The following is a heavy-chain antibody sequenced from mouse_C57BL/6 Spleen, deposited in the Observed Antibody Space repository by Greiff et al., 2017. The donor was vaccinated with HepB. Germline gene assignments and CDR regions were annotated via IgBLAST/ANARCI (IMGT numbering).Heavy chain of an antibody. D-gene: IGHD2-4*01. CDR1: GFSLTSYG. V-gene: IGHV2-2*01. J-gene: IGHJ2*01. Sequence: VMLVESGPGLVQPSQSLSITCTVSGFSLTSYGVHWVRQSPGKGLEWLGVIWSGGSTDYNAAFISRLSISKDNSKSQVFFKMNSLQADDTAIYYCARWSMITYYFDYWGQGTTLTVSS. CDR2: IWSGGST. CDR3: ARWSMITYYFDY.